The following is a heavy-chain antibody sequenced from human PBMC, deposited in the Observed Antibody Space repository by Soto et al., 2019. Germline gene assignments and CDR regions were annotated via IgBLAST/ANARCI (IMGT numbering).Heavy chain of an antibody. CDR3: ASLRSGWGIDY. CDR1: GGSISRGGYS. CDR2: IYHSGST. Sequence: QLQLQESGSGLVKPSQTLSLTCAVSGGSISRGGYSWSWIRQPPVKGLEWIGYIYHSGSTYYNPSLKSRVTISVDRSKNQFALKLSSVTAADTAVYYCASLRSGWGIDYWGQGTMVTVSS. D-gene: IGHD6-19*01. J-gene: IGHJ4*02. V-gene: IGHV4-30-2*01.